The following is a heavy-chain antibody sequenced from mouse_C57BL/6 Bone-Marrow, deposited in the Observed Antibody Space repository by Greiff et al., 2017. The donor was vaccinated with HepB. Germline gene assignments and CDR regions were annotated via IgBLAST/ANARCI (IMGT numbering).Heavy chain of an antibody. Sequence: VQLQESGAELARPGASVKLSCKASGYTFTSYGISWVKQRTGQGLEWIGEIYPRSGNTYYNEKFKGKATLTADKSSSTAYMELRSLTSEDSAVYFCARSAYYSNSIDYWGQGTTLTVSS. CDR2: IYPRSGNT. V-gene: IGHV1-81*01. CDR3: ARSAYYSNSIDY. CDR1: GYTFTSYG. D-gene: IGHD2-5*01. J-gene: IGHJ2*01.